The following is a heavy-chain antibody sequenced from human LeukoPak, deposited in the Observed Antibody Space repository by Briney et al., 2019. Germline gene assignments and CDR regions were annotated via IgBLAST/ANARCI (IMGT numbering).Heavy chain of an antibody. CDR1: GYTFTGYY. CDR3: AREGVDWNHSVYYFDY. Sequence: ASVKVSCKASGYTFTGYYMHWVRQDPGQGLEWMGWINPNSGGTNYAQKFQGRVTMTRDTSISTAYMELSRPRSDDTAVYYCAREGVDWNHSVYYFDYWGQGALVTVSS. CDR2: INPNSGGT. V-gene: IGHV1-2*02. D-gene: IGHD1-1*01. J-gene: IGHJ4*02.